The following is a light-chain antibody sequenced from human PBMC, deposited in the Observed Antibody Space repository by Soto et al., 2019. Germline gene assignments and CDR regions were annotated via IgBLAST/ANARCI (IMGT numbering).Light chain of an antibody. CDR1: QSISSW. V-gene: IGKV1-5*01. Sequence: DIQMTQSPSTLSASVGDRVTITCRASQSISSWLAWYQQKPGKAPKLLIYDASSLESGVPSRFSGSGSWTDFTLTISSLQPDVFATYYCQQYNSYAWTFGQGTKVEIK. J-gene: IGKJ1*01. CDR2: DAS. CDR3: QQYNSYAWT.